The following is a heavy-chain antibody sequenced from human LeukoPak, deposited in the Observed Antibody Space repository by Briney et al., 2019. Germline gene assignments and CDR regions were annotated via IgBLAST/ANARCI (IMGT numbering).Heavy chain of an antibody. CDR3: ARVSSGSLDY. Sequence: PGGSLRLSCAASGFTFSSYAMNWVRQAPGKGLEWVAVISYDGSNKYYADSVKGRFTISRDNSKNTLYLQMNSLRAEDTAVYYCARVSSGSLDYWGQGTLVTVSS. CDR1: GFTFSSYA. D-gene: IGHD1-26*01. V-gene: IGHV3-30-3*01. CDR2: ISYDGSNK. J-gene: IGHJ4*02.